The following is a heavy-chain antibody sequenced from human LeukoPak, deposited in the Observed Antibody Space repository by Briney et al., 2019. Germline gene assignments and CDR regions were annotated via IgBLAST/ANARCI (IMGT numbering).Heavy chain of an antibody. Sequence: PGGSLRLSCAASGFTFNPYAMSWVRQAPGKGLEWVSAIDGGGVRTYYADSVKGRFTISRDNSKDTVFLEMNSLQVDDPAVYYCAQASRQAAVASPLDYWGQGSLVTVSS. V-gene: IGHV3-23*01. CDR1: GFTFNPYA. D-gene: IGHD6-19*01. J-gene: IGHJ4*02. CDR2: IDGGGVRT. CDR3: AQASRQAAVASPLDY.